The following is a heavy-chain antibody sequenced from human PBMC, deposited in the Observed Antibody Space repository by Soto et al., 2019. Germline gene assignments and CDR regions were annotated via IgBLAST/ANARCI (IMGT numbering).Heavy chain of an antibody. CDR3: ARGRSGYCSSTSCYPHYYYYGMDV. CDR2: INHSGST. D-gene: IGHD2-2*03. V-gene: IGHV4-34*01. Sequence: QVQLQQWGAGLLKPSETLSLTCAVYGGSFSGYYWSWIRQPPGKGLEWIGEINHSGSTNYNPSLKSRVTISVDTSKNQFSLKLSSVTAADTAVYYCARGRSGYCSSTSCYPHYYYYGMDVWGQGTTVTVSS. CDR1: GGSFSGYY. J-gene: IGHJ6*02.